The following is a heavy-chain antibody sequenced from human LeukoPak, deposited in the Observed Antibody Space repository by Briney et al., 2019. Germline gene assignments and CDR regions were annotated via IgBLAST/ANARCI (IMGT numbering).Heavy chain of an antibody. CDR3: TRDFGRSSYYFDF. Sequence: GGSLRLSCAASGFTFTTYWMSWVRQAPGKGLEWVANIKQDGNEKYYVDSVRGRLTISRDNAENSLFLQMNRLRVEDTAVYYCTRDFGRSSYYFDFWGQGTLVTVSS. CDR1: GFTFTTYW. V-gene: IGHV3-7*01. CDR2: IKQDGNEK. J-gene: IGHJ4*02. D-gene: IGHD3-3*01.